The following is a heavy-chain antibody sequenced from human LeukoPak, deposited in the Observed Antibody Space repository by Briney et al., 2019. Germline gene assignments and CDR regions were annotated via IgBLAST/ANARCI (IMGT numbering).Heavy chain of an antibody. J-gene: IGHJ4*02. CDR1: GYTFTSYY. CDR3: ANAPPGGPFNY. Sequence: ASVKVSCKASGYTFTSYYMHWVRQAPGQGLEWMGRINPSGGSTSYAQKFQGRVTMTRDTSTSTVYMELSSLRSEDTAVYNCANAPPGGPFNYWGQGSLVTVSS. D-gene: IGHD1-14*01. V-gene: IGHV1-46*01. CDR2: INPSGGST.